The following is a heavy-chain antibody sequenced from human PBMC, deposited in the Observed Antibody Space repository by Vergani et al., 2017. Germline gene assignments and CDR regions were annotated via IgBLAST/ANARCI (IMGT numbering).Heavy chain of an antibody. CDR3: ARGALWWLRQIDS. J-gene: IGHJ4*02. D-gene: IGHD2-21*01. CDR1: GDSMNTYY. CDR2: IYDSGDT. V-gene: IGHV4-59*01. Sequence: QVQLQESGPGLVKPSETLSLTCSVSGDSMNTYYWTWIRQPPGKGLEWIGYIYDSGDTKYNPSLKSRVTMSLDTSKNQFSLKLYSVTAADTAVYYCARGALWWLRQIDSWGQGTLVTVSS.